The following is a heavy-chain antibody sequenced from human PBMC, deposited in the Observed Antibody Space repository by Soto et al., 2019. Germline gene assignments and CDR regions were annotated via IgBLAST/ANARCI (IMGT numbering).Heavy chain of an antibody. CDR2: MDESGDS. V-gene: IGHV4-39*02. J-gene: IGHJ4*02. Sequence: SETLSLTCTVSGGPIRSSSHYWGWIRQSPGTGLEWIGSMDESGDSYYNPSLKSRVTIFVDTSKNQFSLKLISVTGADSAIYYCAREGGYVDYWGQGTLVTVYS. CDR1: GGPIRSSSHY. D-gene: IGHD1-1*01. CDR3: AREGGYVDY.